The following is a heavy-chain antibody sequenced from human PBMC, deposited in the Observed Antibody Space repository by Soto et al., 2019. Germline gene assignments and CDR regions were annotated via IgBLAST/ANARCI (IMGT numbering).Heavy chain of an antibody. V-gene: IGHV3-23*01. J-gene: IGHJ4*02. CDR2: ISGSDGST. CDR3: AKDGVAHIPLYTSGSSYDH. Sequence: VQLLESGGGLVQPGGSLRLSCAASGFIFSSYAMSWVRQAPGKGLEWVSAISGSDGSTYYADSVKGRFTISRDNSRNTLYLQMNSLRAEDTAVYYCAKDGVAHIPLYTSGSSYDHWGQGTLVTVSS. D-gene: IGHD3-22*01. CDR1: GFIFSSYA.